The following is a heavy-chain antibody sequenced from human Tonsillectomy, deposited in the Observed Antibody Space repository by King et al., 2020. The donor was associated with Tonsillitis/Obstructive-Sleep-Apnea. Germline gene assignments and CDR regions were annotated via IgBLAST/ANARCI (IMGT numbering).Heavy chain of an antibody. CDR2: INHSGST. CDR1: GGSFSGYY. D-gene: IGHD2-2*01. V-gene: IGHV4-34*01. CDR3: APLGYCSSTSCKQNHSGWFAP. Sequence: VQLQQWGAGLLKPSETLSLTCAVYGGSFSGYYWSWIRQPPGKGLEWIGEINHSGSTNYNPSLKSRVTISVDTSKNQFSLKLSSVTAADTAVYYCAPLGYCSSTSCKQNHSGWFAPWGQGTLVTVSS. J-gene: IGHJ5*02.